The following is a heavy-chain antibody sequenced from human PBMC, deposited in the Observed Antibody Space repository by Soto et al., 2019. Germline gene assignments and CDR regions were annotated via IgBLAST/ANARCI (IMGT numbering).Heavy chain of an antibody. J-gene: IGHJ5*02. Sequence: GASVKVSCKASGYIFTGYYMHWVRQAPGQGLEWMGWITPNSGGTNYAQKFRGRVTMTRDTSISTVYMELSRLGSDDTAVYYCARSLPPSDFDYHDSDNFYSWFDPWGQGTPVTVSS. CDR2: ITPNSGGT. CDR1: GYIFTGYY. D-gene: IGHD3-22*01. CDR3: ARSLPPSDFDYHDSDNFYSWFDP. V-gene: IGHV1-2*02.